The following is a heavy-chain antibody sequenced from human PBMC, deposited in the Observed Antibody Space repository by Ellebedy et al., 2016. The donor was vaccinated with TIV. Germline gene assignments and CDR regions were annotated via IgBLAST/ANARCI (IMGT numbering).Heavy chain of an antibody. CDR1: SASISRGDYY. CDR3: ARLLYCGDDCYYFQH. D-gene: IGHD2-21*02. J-gene: IGHJ1*01. V-gene: IGHV4-30-4*01. CDR2: INHSGST. Sequence: MPSETLSLTCTVSSASISRGDYYWSWIRQPPGKGLEWIGEINHSGSTNYNPSLKSRVTISVDTSKNQFSLKLSSVTAADTAVYYCARLLYCGDDCYYFQHWGQGTLVTVSS.